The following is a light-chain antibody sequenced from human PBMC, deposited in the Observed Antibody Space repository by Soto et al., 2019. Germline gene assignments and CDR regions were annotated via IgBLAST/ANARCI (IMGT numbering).Light chain of an antibody. V-gene: IGKV3-11*01. Sequence: DIVLTQSPATLSLSPGERATLSCRASQRVSSDLAWYQQKPGQAPRLLIYDASNRATGIPARFSGSGSGTDFTLTISSLEPEDFAVYYCQQRSNWPPGFTFGPGTKGDIK. J-gene: IGKJ3*01. CDR3: QQRSNWPPGFT. CDR2: DAS. CDR1: QRVSSD.